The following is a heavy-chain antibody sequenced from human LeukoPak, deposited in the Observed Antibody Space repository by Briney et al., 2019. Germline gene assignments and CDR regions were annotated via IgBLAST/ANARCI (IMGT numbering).Heavy chain of an antibody. J-gene: IGHJ4*02. CDR1: GGTFSSYA. D-gene: IGHD3-10*01. V-gene: IGHV1-69*06. CDR2: IIPIFGTA. Sequence: ASVKVSCKASGGTFSSYAISWVRQAPGQGLEWMGGIIPIFGTANYAQKFQGRVTITADKSTSTAYMELSRLRSDDTAVYYCARDSGERGSGSYLIAYWGQGTLVTVSS. CDR3: ARDSGERGSGSYLIAY.